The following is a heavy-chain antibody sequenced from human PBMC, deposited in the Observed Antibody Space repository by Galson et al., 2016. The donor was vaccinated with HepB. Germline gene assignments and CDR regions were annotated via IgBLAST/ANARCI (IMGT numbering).Heavy chain of an antibody. CDR1: EFTFRSYA. V-gene: IGHV3-30*18. CDR3: AKGIDGRPDDAFDI. D-gene: IGHD5-24*01. J-gene: IGHJ3*02. Sequence: SLRLSCAASEFTFRSYAMHWVRQAPGKGLEWMAVISYDGSNNYYEDSVKGRFTISRDNSKNTLYLQMNSLRAEDTAMYYCAKGIDGRPDDAFDIWGQGTMVTVSS. CDR2: ISYDGSNN.